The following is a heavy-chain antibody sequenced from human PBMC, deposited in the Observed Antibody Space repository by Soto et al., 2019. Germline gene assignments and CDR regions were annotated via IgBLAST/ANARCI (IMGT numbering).Heavy chain of an antibody. CDR1: GYTFTSYG. CDR2: ISAYNGNT. Sequence: ASVKVSCKASGYTFTSYGISWVRQAPGQGLEWMGWISAYNGNTSYAQKLQGRVTMTTDTSTSTAYMELRSLRSDDTAVYYCARTGRGTAMALYYYYYGMDVWGQGTTVTVSS. J-gene: IGHJ6*02. CDR3: ARTGRGTAMALYYYYYGMDV. V-gene: IGHV1-18*04. D-gene: IGHD5-18*01.